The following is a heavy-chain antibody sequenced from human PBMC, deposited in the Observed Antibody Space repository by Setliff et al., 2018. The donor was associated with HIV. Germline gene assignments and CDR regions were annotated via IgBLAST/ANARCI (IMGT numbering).Heavy chain of an antibody. Sequence: PGGSLRLSCAASGFTFSTFHMHWLRQAPGKELEWVAVISSDGNDKYNADSVNGRFTISRDNSENTLYLQMNGLRSEDTAVYYCARVTSDSSGYYWGYYFDYWGQGTRVTVSS. CDR1: GFTFSTFH. D-gene: IGHD3-22*01. J-gene: IGHJ4*02. V-gene: IGHV3-30*03. CDR2: ISSDGNDK. CDR3: ARVTSDSSGYYWGYYFDY.